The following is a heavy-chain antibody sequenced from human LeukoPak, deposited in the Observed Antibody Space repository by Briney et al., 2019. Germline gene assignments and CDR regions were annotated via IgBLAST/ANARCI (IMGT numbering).Heavy chain of an antibody. V-gene: IGHV1-24*01. Sequence: ASAKVSCTVSGHTLTDLTMHWVRQAPGKGLEWMGGFDPGNGEIIYAQKFQGRVTMTEDASTDTAYMELSSLKSEDTAVYYCAAGGLYDLLPYWGQGTLVTVSS. CDR3: AAGGLYDLLPY. D-gene: IGHD3-3*01. CDR2: FDPGNGEI. J-gene: IGHJ4*02. CDR1: GHTLTDLT.